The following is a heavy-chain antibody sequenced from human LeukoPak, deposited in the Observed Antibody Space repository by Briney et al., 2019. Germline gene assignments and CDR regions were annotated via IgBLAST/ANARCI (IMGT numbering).Heavy chain of an antibody. Sequence: LGGSLRLSCAASGFTFSSYWMHWVRQAPGKGLVWVSRINSDGSSTRYADSVKGRFTISRDNAKNTLYLQMNSLRAEDTAVYYCARGVGGDSRFDPWGQGTLVTVSS. CDR3: ARGVGGDSRFDP. CDR1: GFTFSSYW. J-gene: IGHJ5*02. CDR2: INSDGSST. V-gene: IGHV3-74*01. D-gene: IGHD1-26*01.